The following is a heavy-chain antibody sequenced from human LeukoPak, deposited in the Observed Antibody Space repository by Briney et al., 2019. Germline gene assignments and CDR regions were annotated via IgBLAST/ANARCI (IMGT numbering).Heavy chain of an antibody. D-gene: IGHD3-9*01. CDR2: IYYSGST. CDR1: GGSISSSDYY. J-gene: IGHJ4*02. Sequence: SETLSLTCTVSGGSISSSDYYWSWIRQPPGKGLEWIGYIYYSGSTNYNPSLKSRVTISVDTSKNQFSLKLSSVTAADTAVYYCARASLRYFDWLPDYWGQGTLVTVSS. CDR3: ARASLRYFDWLPDY. V-gene: IGHV4-61*08.